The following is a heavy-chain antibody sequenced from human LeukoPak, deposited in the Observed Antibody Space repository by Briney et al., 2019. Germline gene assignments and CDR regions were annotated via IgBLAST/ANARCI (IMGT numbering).Heavy chain of an antibody. J-gene: IGHJ4*02. CDR1: GFTFSSYG. V-gene: IGHV3-33*06. D-gene: IGHD5-24*01. CDR2: IWYDGSNK. CDR3: AKDRMATITGFDY. Sequence: GGSLRLSCTASGFTFSSYGMHWVRQAPGKGLEWVAVIWYDGSNKYYADSVKGRFTISRDNSKNTLYLQMNSLRAEDTAVYYCAKDRMATITGFDYWGQGTLVTVSS.